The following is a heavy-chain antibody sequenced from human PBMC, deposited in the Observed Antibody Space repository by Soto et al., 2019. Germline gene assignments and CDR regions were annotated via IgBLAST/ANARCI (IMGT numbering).Heavy chain of an antibody. CDR1: GGSISSGGYY. CDR3: ARDRATVTTYFDY. CDR2: IYYSGST. V-gene: IGHV4-31*03. D-gene: IGHD4-17*01. J-gene: IGHJ4*02. Sequence: TLSLTCTVSGGSISSGGYYWSWIRQHPGKGLEWIGYIYYSGSTYYNPSLKSRVTISVDTSKNQFSLKLSSVTAADTAVYYCARDRATVTTYFDYWGQGTLVTVS.